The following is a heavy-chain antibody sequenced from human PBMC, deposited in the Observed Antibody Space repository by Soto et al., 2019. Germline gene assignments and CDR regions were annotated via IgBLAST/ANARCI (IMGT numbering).Heavy chain of an antibody. V-gene: IGHV3-74*01. J-gene: IGHJ4*02. D-gene: IGHD2-15*01. CDR1: GFTFSSYW. Sequence: EVQLVESGGGLVQPGESLRLSCAASGFTFSSYWMHWVRQAPGKGLVWVSRINSDGSSTSYAGSVKGRFTISRDNAKNTLHLQMNSPRAEDTAVYYCVRTSLVVAAATREDYWGQGTLVTVSS. CDR3: VRTSLVVAAATREDY. CDR2: INSDGSST.